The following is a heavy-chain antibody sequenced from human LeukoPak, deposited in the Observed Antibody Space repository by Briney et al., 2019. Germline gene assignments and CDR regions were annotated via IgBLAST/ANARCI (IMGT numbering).Heavy chain of an antibody. CDR2: IYYSGST. CDR3: ASSPPPYYYYMDV. J-gene: IGHJ6*03. Sequence: SETPSLTCTVSGGSISSYYWSWIRQPPGKGLEWIGYIYYSGSTNYNPSLKSRVTISVDTSKNQFSLKLSSVTAADTAVYYCASSPPPYYYYMDVWGKGTMVTVSS. CDR1: GGSISSYY. V-gene: IGHV4-59*01.